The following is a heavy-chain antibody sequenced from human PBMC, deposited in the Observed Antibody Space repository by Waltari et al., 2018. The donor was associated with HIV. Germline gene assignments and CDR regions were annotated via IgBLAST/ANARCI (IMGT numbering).Heavy chain of an antibody. J-gene: IGHJ6*02. CDR3: AKDPGMDV. CDR1: GFTFSNYA. CDR2: VSYDGNYK. V-gene: IGHV3-30*01. Sequence: QVQLVESGGGVVQPGRSLRLSCAGSGFTFSNYAMHWVRQTPDKGLQWVAFVSYDGNYKYYADSVKGRFTISRDNSKNTVYLQMNSLRAEDAAIYYCAKDPGMDVWGQGTTVTVSS.